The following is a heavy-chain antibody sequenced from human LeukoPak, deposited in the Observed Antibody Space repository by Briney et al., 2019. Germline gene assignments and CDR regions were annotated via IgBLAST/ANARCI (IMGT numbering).Heavy chain of an antibody. CDR2: ISYDGSNK. J-gene: IGHJ6*02. CDR3: ATAYYYDSSGYLYYYYYGMDV. V-gene: IGHV3-30-3*01. Sequence: GSLRLSCAASGFTFSSYAMHWVRQAPGKGLEWVAVISYDGSNKYYADSVKGRFTISRDNSKNTLYLQMNSLRAEDTAVYYCATAYYYDSSGYLYYYYYGMDVWGQGTTVTVSS. CDR1: GFTFSSYA. D-gene: IGHD3-22*01.